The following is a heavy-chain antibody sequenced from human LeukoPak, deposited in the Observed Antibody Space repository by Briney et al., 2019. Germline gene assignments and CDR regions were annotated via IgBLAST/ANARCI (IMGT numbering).Heavy chain of an antibody. V-gene: IGHV3-23*01. Sequence: VGSLRLSCAASGFTFSSYAMSWVRQAPGKGLEWVSAISGSGGSTYYADSVKGRFTISRDNSKNTLYLQMNSLRAEDTAVYYCRSGSYYNDYDYWGQGTLVTVSS. CDR3: RSGSYYNDYDY. CDR1: GFTFSSYA. CDR2: ISGSGGST. J-gene: IGHJ4*02. D-gene: IGHD3-10*01.